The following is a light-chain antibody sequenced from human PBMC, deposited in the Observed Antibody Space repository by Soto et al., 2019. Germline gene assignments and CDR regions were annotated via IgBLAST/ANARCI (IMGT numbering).Light chain of an antibody. CDR1: SSNIGAGYD. V-gene: IGLV1-40*01. CDR3: PSHDSSLNSWV. CDR2: GNT. Sequence: QSVLTQPPSMSGAPGQRVTISCTGSSSNIGAGYDVHWYQLLPGTAPKLLIYGNTNRPSGVPDRFSGSKSGTSASLAITGLRAEDEADYSCPSHDSSLNSWVFGGGTKLTVL. J-gene: IGLJ3*02.